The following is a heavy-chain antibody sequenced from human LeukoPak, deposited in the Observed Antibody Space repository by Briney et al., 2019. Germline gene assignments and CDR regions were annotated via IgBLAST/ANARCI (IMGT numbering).Heavy chain of an antibody. D-gene: IGHD4-23*01. CDR3: ARGWLAETTVVTPYNY. CDR1: GGTFISYA. J-gene: IGHJ4*02. CDR2: IIPIFGTA. V-gene: IGHV1-69*13. Sequence: ASVKVSCKASGGTFISYAISWVRQAPGQGLEWMGGIIPIFGTANYAQKFQGRVTITAVESMSTAYMELSSLRSEDTAVYYCARGWLAETTVVTPYNYWGQGTLVTVSS.